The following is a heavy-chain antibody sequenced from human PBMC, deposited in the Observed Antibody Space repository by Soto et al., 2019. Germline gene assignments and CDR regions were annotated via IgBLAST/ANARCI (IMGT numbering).Heavy chain of an antibody. CDR2: ISGSGGST. CDR3: AKDPMALPRITIESPGDYYYGMDV. Sequence: GGSLRLSCAASGFTFSSYAMSWVRQAPGKGLEWVSAISGSGGSTYYADSVKGRFTISRDNSKNTLYLQMNSLRAEDTAVYYCAKDPMALPRITIESPGDYYYGMDVWGQGTTVTVSS. V-gene: IGHV3-23*01. CDR1: GFTFSSYA. D-gene: IGHD3-10*01. J-gene: IGHJ6*02.